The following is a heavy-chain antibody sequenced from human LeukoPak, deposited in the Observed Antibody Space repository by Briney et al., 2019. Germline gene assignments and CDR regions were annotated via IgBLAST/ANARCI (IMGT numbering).Heavy chain of an antibody. J-gene: IGHJ3*02. CDR1: GFTFTNYA. D-gene: IGHD3-3*01. CDR2: ISGSGGST. Sequence: GGSLRLSCAASGFTFTNYAMTWVRQAPGKGPEWVSVISGSGGSTYYPDSVKGRFTISRDNSKNTLYLQMNSLRAEDTAVYFCAKAYYDFWSGSDHAFDIWAKGQWSPSLQ. V-gene: IGHV3-23*01. CDR3: AKAYYDFWSGSDHAFDI.